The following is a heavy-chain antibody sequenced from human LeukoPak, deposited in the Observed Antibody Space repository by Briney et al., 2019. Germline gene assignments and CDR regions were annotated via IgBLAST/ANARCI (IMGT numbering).Heavy chain of an antibody. D-gene: IGHD3-3*01. CDR3: AREMERYYDFWSGYGGGYFDY. CDR2: INPSGGST. Sequence: GASVKVSCKASGYTFTSYYMHWVRQAPGQGLEWTGIINPSGGSTSYAQKFQGRVTMTRDTSTSTVYMELSSLRSEDTAVYYCAREMERYYDFWSGYGGGYFDYWGQGTLVTVSS. CDR1: GYTFTSYY. V-gene: IGHV1-46*01. J-gene: IGHJ4*02.